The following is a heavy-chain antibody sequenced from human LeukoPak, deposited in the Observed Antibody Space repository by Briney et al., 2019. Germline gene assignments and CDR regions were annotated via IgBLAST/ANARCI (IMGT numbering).Heavy chain of an antibody. D-gene: IGHD2-2*01. V-gene: IGHV4-30-4*01. CDR2: IYYSGST. CDR3: ARVGPAAIAFDY. CDR1: GGSISSGDYY. Sequence: SETLSLTCTVSGGSISSGDYYWSWIRQPPGTGLEWIGYIYYSGSTYYNPSLKSRVTISVDTSKNQFSLKLSSVTAADTAVYYCARVGPAAIAFDYWGQGTLVTVSS. J-gene: IGHJ4*02.